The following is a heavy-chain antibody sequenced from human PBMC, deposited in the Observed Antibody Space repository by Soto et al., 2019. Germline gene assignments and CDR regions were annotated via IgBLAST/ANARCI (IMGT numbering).Heavy chain of an antibody. J-gene: IGHJ4*02. CDR1: GGYFSGSY. V-gene: IGHV4-34*01. D-gene: IGHD3-16*02. CDR2: INQSGST. Sequence: PSETLSLTCAVYGGYFSGSYWNWIRQPPGKGLEWIGEINQSGSTNYNPSLKSRVTISVDTSKNQFSLKLSSVTAADTAVYYCARGGVIYDYIWGSYRYTQFDYWGQGTLVTVSS. CDR3: ARGGVIYDYIWGSYRYTQFDY.